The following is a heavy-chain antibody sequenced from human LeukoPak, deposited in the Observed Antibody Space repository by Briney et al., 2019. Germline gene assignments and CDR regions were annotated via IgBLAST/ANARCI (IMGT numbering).Heavy chain of an antibody. Sequence: AGSLRLSCAASGFTLSSYEMNWVRLAPATGLEWISYISRTGNSIYYADSVKGRFTISRDSAKNSLYLQMNSLRAEDTAVYYCARGPYSSNWYVDYWGQGTLVTVAS. CDR3: ARGPYSSNWYVDY. CDR2: ISRTGNSI. CDR1: GFTLSSYE. V-gene: IGHV3-48*03. J-gene: IGHJ4*02. D-gene: IGHD6-13*01.